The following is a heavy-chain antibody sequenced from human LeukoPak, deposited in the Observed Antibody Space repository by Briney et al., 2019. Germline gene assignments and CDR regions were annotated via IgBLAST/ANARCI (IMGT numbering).Heavy chain of an antibody. Sequence: ASVKVSCKAFGYSFTGYYIHWVRQAPGQGLEWMGWINPNGGGTKYAQKFQGRVTLTRDTSINTAYMELSRLGSDDTALYYCARDSLYCAADCLEEIEYYYMDIWGKGTAVTVSS. D-gene: IGHD2-21*02. CDR3: ARDSLYCAADCLEEIEYYYMDI. J-gene: IGHJ6*03. V-gene: IGHV1-2*02. CDR1: GYSFTGYY. CDR2: INPNGGGT.